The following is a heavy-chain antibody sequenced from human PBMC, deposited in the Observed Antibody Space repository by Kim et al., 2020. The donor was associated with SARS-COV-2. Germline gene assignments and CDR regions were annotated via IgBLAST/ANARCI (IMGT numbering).Heavy chain of an antibody. CDR3: AKGPRGYSSSWYIGDYYYYYYGMDV. CDR2: IYSGGSST. D-gene: IGHD6-13*01. CDR1: GFTFSSYA. V-gene: IGHV3-23*03. Sequence: GGSLRLSCAASGFTFSSYAMSWVRQAPGKGLEWVSVIYSGGSSTYYADSVKGRFTISRDNSKNTLYLQMNSLRAEDTAVYYCAKGPRGYSSSWYIGDYYYYYYGMDVWGQGTTVTVSS. J-gene: IGHJ6*02.